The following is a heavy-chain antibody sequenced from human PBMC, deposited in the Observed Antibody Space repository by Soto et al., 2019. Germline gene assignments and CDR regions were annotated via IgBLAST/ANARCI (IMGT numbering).Heavy chain of an antibody. Sequence: QVHLVQSGAEVKKPGASVKVSCKASGYTFTNYSISWVRQAPGEGLEWVGWINTSNDNKLYAQKLQGRLTLTTDTSTSTAYMDLTTLRSDDTAVYFCARDPGAASFDFWAQGTLVTVSS. CDR2: INTSNDNK. D-gene: IGHD2-15*01. CDR1: GYTFTNYS. CDR3: ARDPGAASFDF. J-gene: IGHJ4*02. V-gene: IGHV1-18*01.